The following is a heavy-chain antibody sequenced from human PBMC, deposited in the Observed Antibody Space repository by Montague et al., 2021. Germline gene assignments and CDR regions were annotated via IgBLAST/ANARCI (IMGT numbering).Heavy chain of an antibody. Sequence: SETLSLTCSVSGDSINGWYWSWIRQPPGKGLEWLGSVFYSGATNYNPSLKSRVTMSADTSKNQVSLKVNSVTAADTAVYYCARQGFYESGGFFIWGLGTLVTVSS. V-gene: IGHV4-59*01. CDR3: ARQGFYESGGFFI. CDR1: GDSINGWY. J-gene: IGHJ4*02. D-gene: IGHD3-22*01. CDR2: VFYSGAT.